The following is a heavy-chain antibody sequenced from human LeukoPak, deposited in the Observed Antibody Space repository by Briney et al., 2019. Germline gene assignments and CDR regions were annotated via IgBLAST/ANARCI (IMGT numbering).Heavy chain of an antibody. Sequence: GGSLRLSCAASGFTFNSYAMNWVRQAPEKGLEWISYISSSNSTIYYADSVKGRFTISRDNVKNLLFLQMNSLRAEDTAVYYCVRDRPANCWGQGALVTVSS. CDR3: VRDRPANC. CDR2: ISSSNSTI. J-gene: IGHJ4*02. D-gene: IGHD6-25*01. CDR1: GFTFNSYA. V-gene: IGHV3-48*01.